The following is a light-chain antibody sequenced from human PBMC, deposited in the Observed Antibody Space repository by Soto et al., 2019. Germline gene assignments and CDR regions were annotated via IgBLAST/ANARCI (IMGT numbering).Light chain of an antibody. Sequence: QSVLTQPPSASGSPGQSVTISCTGTSSDVGGYNYVSWCQQHPGKAPKLMIYEVNKRPSGVPDRFSGSKSGNTASLTVSGLQAEDEADYYCSSYAGSNNFVFGTGTKVTVL. J-gene: IGLJ1*01. CDR2: EVN. CDR1: SSDVGGYNY. CDR3: SSYAGSNNFV. V-gene: IGLV2-8*01.